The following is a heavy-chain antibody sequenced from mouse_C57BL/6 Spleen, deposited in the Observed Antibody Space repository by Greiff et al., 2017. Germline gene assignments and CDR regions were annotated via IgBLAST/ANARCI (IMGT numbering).Heavy chain of an antibody. D-gene: IGHD2-4*01. CDR3: ARYEEDYEEFYYAMDY. CDR1: GFTFTDYY. V-gene: IGHV7-3*01. Sequence: DVQLVESGGGLVQPGGSLSLSCAASGFTFTDYYMSWVRQPPGQALEWLGFISNKGNGYTTKYSLSVKGQFTISRDNSQSILYLQMNALRAEDTATYYCARYEEDYEEFYYAMDYWGQGTSVTVSS. CDR2: ISNKGNGYTT. J-gene: IGHJ4*01.